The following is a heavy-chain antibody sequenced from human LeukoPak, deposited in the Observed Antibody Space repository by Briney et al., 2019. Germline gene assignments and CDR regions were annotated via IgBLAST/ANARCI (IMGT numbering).Heavy chain of an antibody. D-gene: IGHD2-21*02. CDR1: GFTFSSYG. CDR2: IRYDGSNK. V-gene: IGHV3-30*02. J-gene: IGHJ4*02. CDR3: AKGDVVVTAIRGYYFDY. Sequence: PGGSLRLSCAASGFTFSSYGMHWVRQAPGKGLEWVAFIRYDGSNKYYADSVKGRFTISRDNSKNTLYLQMNSLRAEDTAVYYCAKGDVVVTAIRGYYFDYWGQGTLVTVSS.